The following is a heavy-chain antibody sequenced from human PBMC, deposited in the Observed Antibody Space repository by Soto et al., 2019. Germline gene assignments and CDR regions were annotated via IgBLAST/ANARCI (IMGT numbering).Heavy chain of an antibody. Sequence: GGSLRLSCAASGFTFDDYAMHWVRQAPGKGLEWVSLISWDGGSTYYADYVKGRFTISRDNSKNSLYLQMNSLRAEDIALYSSARRELPYDSSDYYYYYGMDVWGQGTTVTVSS. J-gene: IGHJ6*02. CDR3: ARRELPYDSSDYYYYYGMDV. V-gene: IGHV3-43D*03. D-gene: IGHD3-22*01. CDR2: ISWDGGST. CDR1: GFTFDDYA.